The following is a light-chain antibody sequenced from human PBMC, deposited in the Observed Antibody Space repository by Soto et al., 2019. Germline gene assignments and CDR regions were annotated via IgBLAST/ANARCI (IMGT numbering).Light chain of an antibody. CDR1: QSINSRY. CDR2: GAS. Sequence: EIVLTQSTGTLSLSPGERATLSCRASQSINSRYLAWYQQKPGQAPRLLIYGASSRATGIPDRFSGSGSGTDFTLTISRLEPEDFAVYYCQQFGSSPGFTFGPGTKVHIK. CDR3: QQFGSSPGFT. V-gene: IGKV3-20*01. J-gene: IGKJ3*01.